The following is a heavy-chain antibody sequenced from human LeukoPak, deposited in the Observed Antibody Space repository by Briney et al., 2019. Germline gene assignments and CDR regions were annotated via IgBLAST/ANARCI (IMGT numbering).Heavy chain of an antibody. CDR1: GGSISSSSYY. V-gene: IGHV4-39*07. CDR2: IYHSGST. J-gene: IGHJ4*02. Sequence: SETLSLTRTVSGGSISSSSYYWGWIRQPPGKGLEWIGEIYHSGSTNYNPSLKSRVTISVDKSKNQFSLKLSSVTAADTAVYYCARTYSSGWYERDYFDYWGQGTLVTVSS. CDR3: ARTYSSGWYERDYFDY. D-gene: IGHD6-19*01.